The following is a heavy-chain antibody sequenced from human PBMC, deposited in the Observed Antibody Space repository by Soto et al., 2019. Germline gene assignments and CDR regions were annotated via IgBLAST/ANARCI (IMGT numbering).Heavy chain of an antibody. CDR2: IYDSGSI. CDR1: GVCMSSGSYY. J-gene: IGHJ4*02. D-gene: IGHD2-21*02. Sequence: SETLSLTCTVSGVCMSSGSYYWGWIRQPPGKGLEWIGSIYDSGSIYYKSSLKNRVAISVDTSRNRFSLKLSSVTAADTAVYYCAHSRRVVTGFFGSWGLGTLVT. CDR3: AHSRRVVTGFFGS. V-gene: IGHV4-39*01.